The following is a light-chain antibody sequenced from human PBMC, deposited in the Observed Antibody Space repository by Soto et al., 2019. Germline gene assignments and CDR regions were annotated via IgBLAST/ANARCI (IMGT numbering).Light chain of an antibody. Sequence: EIVMTQSPATLSVSPGKRGILSCWASQSISDTLAWYQQKPGQAPRLLIHGASTRATGFPARFSGSGSGTDFTLTISSLEPEDFAVYYCQQRSNWLSITFGQGTRLEI. CDR3: QQRSNWLSIT. CDR2: GAS. J-gene: IGKJ5*01. V-gene: IGKV3-15*01. CDR1: QSISDT.